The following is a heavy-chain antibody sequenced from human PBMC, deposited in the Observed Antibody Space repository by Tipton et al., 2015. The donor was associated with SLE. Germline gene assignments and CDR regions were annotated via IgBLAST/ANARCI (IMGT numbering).Heavy chain of an antibody. D-gene: IGHD6-25*01. Sequence: TLSLTCTVSGGSISSHYWSWIRQPPGKGLEWIGEISYRGSTNYNPSLKSRVTISLDTSKNQFSLNLNSVTAADSAVYYCARDLGSGWYFVYWGQGTLVTVSS. CDR3: ARDLGSGWYFVY. J-gene: IGHJ4*02. CDR1: GGSISSHY. V-gene: IGHV4-59*11. CDR2: ISYRGST.